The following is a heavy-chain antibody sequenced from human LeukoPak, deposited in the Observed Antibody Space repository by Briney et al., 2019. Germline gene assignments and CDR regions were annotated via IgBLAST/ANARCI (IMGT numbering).Heavy chain of an antibody. Sequence: PGGSLRPSCTVSGFTVSSNSMSWVRQAPGKGLEWVSFIYSDNTHYSDSVKGRFTISRDNSKNTLYLQMNSLRAEDTAVYYCARAPPGIATLSGYMDVWGKGTTVTVSS. CDR1: GFTVSSNS. D-gene: IGHD6-6*01. CDR3: ARAPPGIATLSGYMDV. V-gene: IGHV3-53*01. CDR2: IYSDNT. J-gene: IGHJ6*03.